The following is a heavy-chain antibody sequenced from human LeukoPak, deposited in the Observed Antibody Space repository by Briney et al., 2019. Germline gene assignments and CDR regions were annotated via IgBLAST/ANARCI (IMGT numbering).Heavy chain of an antibody. Sequence: ASVKVSCKASGYTFTGYYMHWVRQAPGQGLEWMGWINPNSGGTNYAQKFQGRVTMTRDTSISTAYMELSRLRSDDTAVYYCARGRKPFSGTAVYSGKWFDPWGQGTLVTVSS. CDR2: INPNSGGT. CDR3: ARGRKPFSGTAVYSGKWFDP. D-gene: IGHD3-10*02. J-gene: IGHJ5*02. CDR1: GYTFTGYY. V-gene: IGHV1-2*02.